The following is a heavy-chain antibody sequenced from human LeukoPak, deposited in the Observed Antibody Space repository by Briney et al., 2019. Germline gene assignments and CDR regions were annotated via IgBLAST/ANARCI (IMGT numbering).Heavy chain of an antibody. CDR3: ARQAAAGLDY. CDR1: GFTVDDTY. CDR2: VYSGGRT. Sequence: GGSLRLSCAASGFTVDDTYMSWVRLAPGKGLEWVSVVYSGGRTFYADSVKGRFTISRDNSKNTVYLQMNSLRADDTAVYYCARQAAAGLDYWGQGTLVTVSS. J-gene: IGHJ4*02. V-gene: IGHV3-66*02. D-gene: IGHD6-13*01.